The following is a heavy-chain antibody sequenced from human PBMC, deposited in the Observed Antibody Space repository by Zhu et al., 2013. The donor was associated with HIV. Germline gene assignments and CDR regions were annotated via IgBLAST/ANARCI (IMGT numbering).Heavy chain of an antibody. D-gene: IGHD1-26*01. J-gene: IGHJ5*01. V-gene: IGHV1-69*01. CDR1: GDIFSNSG. CDR2: IIPIFSTT. Sequence: QVQLVQSGAEVKKPGSSVKVSCKASGDIFSNSGISWVRQAPGQGPEWMGGIIPIFSTTNYAQNFQGRVTITADDSTYTVFMDLSSLRSEDTAMYYCATLSGSYWSVSDSWGQGNPGHRLL. CDR3: ATLSGSYWSVSDS.